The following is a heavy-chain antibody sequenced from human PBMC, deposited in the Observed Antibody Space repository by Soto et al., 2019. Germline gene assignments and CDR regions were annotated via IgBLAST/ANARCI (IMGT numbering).Heavy chain of an antibody. D-gene: IGHD6-13*01. J-gene: IGHJ3*02. Sequence: QVQLQESGPGLVKPSETLSLTCAVSGGSISSSYWSWIRQPPGKGLEWIGYIYYNGSTNYNPSLKRRVTIAVDTSKNQVALKLRSVTAADTAVYYCARERRYSRRPDAIDIWGQGTRVTVSS. CDR2: IYYNGST. CDR1: GGSISSSY. CDR3: ARERRYSRRPDAIDI. V-gene: IGHV4-59*01.